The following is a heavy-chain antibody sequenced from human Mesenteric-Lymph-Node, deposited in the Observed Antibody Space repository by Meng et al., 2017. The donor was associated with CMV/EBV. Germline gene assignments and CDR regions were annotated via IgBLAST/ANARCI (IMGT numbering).Heavy chain of an antibody. V-gene: IGHV4-59*01. J-gene: IGHJ3*02. Sequence: SETLSLTCTVSGGSMSSYYWSWIRQPPGKGLEWIGYIYYSGSTNYNPSLKSRVTISVDTSKNQFSLKLSSVTAADTAVYYCARGYSSGWYGDAFDIWGQGTMVTVSS. CDR2: IYYSGST. CDR3: ARGYSSGWYGDAFDI. D-gene: IGHD6-19*01. CDR1: GGSMSSYY.